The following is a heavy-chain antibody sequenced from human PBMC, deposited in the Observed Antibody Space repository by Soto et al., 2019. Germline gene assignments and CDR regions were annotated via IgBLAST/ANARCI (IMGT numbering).Heavy chain of an antibody. CDR2: ISWTGGST. D-gene: IGHD3-10*01. CDR3: AKERSAHLNRGAYGIYV. V-gene: IGHV3-23*01. Sequence: GGSLRLSCAASALTLSNYAMSWVRQAPRKGLEWVSAISWTGGSTYYADSVKGRCTMCWYNSKITLYLQMNSLRARDTAVYYCAKERSAHLNRGAYGIYVWCQGTTVTV. J-gene: IGHJ6*02. CDR1: ALTLSNYA.